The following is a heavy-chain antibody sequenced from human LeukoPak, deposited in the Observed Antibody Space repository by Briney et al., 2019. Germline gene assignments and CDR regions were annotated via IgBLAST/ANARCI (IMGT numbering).Heavy chain of an antibody. Sequence: PGGSLRLSCAASGFTFSSYGMHWIRQPPGKGLEWIGSIYYRGSTYYNPSLKSRVTISVDTSKNQSSLKLSSVTAADTAVYYCVRLPTGFPNWFDPWGQGTLVTVSS. J-gene: IGHJ5*02. D-gene: IGHD4-17*01. CDR2: IYYRGST. CDR3: VRLPTGFPNWFDP. V-gene: IGHV4-39*01. CDR1: GFTFSSYG.